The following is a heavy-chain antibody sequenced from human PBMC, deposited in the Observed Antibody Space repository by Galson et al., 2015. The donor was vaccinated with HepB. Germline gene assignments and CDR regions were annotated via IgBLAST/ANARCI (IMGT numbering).Heavy chain of an antibody. CDR2: SGSI. V-gene: IGHV3-9*01. Sequence: SGSIGYADSMKGRFTISRDNAKNSLYLQIDSLRAEDTALYYCVRDMDVWGKGTTVTVSS. J-gene: IGHJ6*03. CDR3: VRDMDV.